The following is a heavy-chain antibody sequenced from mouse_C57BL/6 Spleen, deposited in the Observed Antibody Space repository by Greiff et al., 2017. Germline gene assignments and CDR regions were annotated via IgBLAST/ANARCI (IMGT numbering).Heavy chain of an antibody. D-gene: IGHD2-4*01. J-gene: IGHJ3*01. CDR3: AYYDDLAWFAD. V-gene: IGHV1-9*01. CDR1: GYTFTGYW. CDR2: FLPGSGST. Sequence: QVQLQQSGAELMKPGASVTLSCKATGYTFTGYWIEWVKQRPGHGLEWIGEFLPGSGSTNYNEKFKGKATFTADTSSNPAYMQLSSLTTEDAAIYYCAYYDDLAWFADWGQGTLVTVSA.